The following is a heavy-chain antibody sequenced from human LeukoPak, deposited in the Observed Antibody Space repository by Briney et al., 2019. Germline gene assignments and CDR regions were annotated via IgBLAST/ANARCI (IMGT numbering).Heavy chain of an antibody. CDR3: ARDGGDSSSSLYYYYMDV. CDR1: GGSFSGYY. Sequence: SETLSLTCAVYGGSFSGYYWSWIRQPPGKGLEWIGEINRSGSTNYNPSLKSRVTISVDTSKNQFSLKLSSVTAADTAVYYCARDGGDSSSSLYYYYMDVWGKGTTVTVSS. D-gene: IGHD6-6*01. J-gene: IGHJ6*03. CDR2: INRSGST. V-gene: IGHV4-34*01.